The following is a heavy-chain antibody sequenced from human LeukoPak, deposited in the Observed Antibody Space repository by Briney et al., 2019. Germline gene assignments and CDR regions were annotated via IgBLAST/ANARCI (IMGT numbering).Heavy chain of an antibody. CDR3: ARDYRTGFDY. CDR2: INPSGGST. J-gene: IGHJ4*02. Sequence: ASVKVSCKASGYTFTSYYMHWVRQAPGQGLEWMGIINPSGGSTSYAQKFQGRVTMTRDMSTSTDYMELSSLRSDDTAVYYCARDYRTGFDYWGQGTLVTVSS. V-gene: IGHV1-46*01. D-gene: IGHD7-27*01. CDR1: GYTFTSYY.